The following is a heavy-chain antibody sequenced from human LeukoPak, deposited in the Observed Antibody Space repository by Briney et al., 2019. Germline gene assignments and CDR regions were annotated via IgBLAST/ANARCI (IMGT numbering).Heavy chain of an antibody. CDR3: AKAPVTTCRGAFCYPFDY. Sequence: GGSLRFSCAASGFTFRSYWMSWVRQAPGKGLEWVANIKQDGSEKYYVDSVKGRFTISRDSSKNTLFLQMNRLRPEDAAVYYCAKAPVTTCRGAFCYPFDYWGLGTLVTVSS. CDR1: GFTFRSYW. J-gene: IGHJ4*02. V-gene: IGHV3-7*03. CDR2: IKQDGSEK. D-gene: IGHD2-15*01.